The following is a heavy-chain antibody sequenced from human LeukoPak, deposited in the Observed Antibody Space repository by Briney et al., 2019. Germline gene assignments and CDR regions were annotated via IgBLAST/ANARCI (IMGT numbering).Heavy chain of an antibody. CDR1: GYTFTGHY. CDR2: INPNSGGT. D-gene: IGHD6-13*01. V-gene: IGHV1-2*02. CDR3: ASIAAAGSYYYMDV. Sequence: ASVKVSCKASGYTFTGHYMHWVRQAPGQGLEWMGWINPNSGGTNYAQKFQGRVTMTRDTSISTAYMELSRLRSDDTAVYYCASIAAAGSYYYMDVWGKGTTVTVSS. J-gene: IGHJ6*03.